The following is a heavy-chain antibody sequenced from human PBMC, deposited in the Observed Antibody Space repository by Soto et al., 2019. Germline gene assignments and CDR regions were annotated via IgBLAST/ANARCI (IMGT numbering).Heavy chain of an antibody. V-gene: IGHV1-46*01. J-gene: IGHJ4*02. D-gene: IGHD3-10*01. CDR2: LYPGGVNI. Sequence: ASVKVSCKSIGYSFTSHYMHRVRQAPGQGLERMGTLYPGGVNIGYAHTFQGRDTMTRDTSTSTVNMELSSLRSEDTAVYYCARDAPRPYGSGKSNQALFEYWGRGTLVTVSS. CDR1: GYSFTSHY. CDR3: ARDAPRPYGSGKSNQALFEY.